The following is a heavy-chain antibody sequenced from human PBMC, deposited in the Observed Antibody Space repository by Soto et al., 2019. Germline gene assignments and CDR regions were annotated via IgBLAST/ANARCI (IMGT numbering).Heavy chain of an antibody. CDR1: GYTFTGYY. J-gene: IGHJ4*02. CDR3: ARGIAVAGTMGYFDY. CDR2: INPNSGGT. V-gene: IGHV1-2*02. Sequence: VASVKVSFKASGYTFTGYYMHWGRQAPGQGLEWMGWINPNSGGTNYAQKFQGRVTMTRDTSISTAYMELSRLRSDDTAVYYCARGIAVAGTMGYFDYWGQGTLVTVSS. D-gene: IGHD6-19*01.